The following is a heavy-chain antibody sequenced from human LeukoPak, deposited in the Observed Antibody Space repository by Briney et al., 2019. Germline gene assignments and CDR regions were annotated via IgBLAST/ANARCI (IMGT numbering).Heavy chain of an antibody. CDR2: IKQDGSEK. J-gene: IGHJ4*02. D-gene: IGHD1-26*01. V-gene: IGHV3-7*01. CDR1: GFTFSSYA. CDR3: ATHSVEVLPIATFDY. Sequence: PGGSLRLSCAASGFTFSSYAMSWVRQAPGKGLEWVANIKQDGSEKYYVDSVKGRFTISRDNAKNSLYLQMNSLRGEDTAVYYCATHSVEVLPIATFDYWGQGTLVTVSS.